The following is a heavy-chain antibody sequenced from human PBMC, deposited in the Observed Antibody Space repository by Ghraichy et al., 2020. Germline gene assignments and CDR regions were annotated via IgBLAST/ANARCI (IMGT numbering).Heavy chain of an antibody. Sequence: SETLSLTCAVSGGSINSANYSWSWIRQPPGKGLEWIGYIYSSGATYYNSSLKGRVTKSADGSKNQISLKLSSVTAADTAVYYCARAPYNDDGFYDDGFDTWGQGTKVTVSS. J-gene: IGHJ3*02. D-gene: IGHD3-16*01. CDR1: GGSINSANYS. V-gene: IGHV4-30-2*01. CDR2: IYSSGAT. CDR3: ARAPYNDDGFYDDGFDT.